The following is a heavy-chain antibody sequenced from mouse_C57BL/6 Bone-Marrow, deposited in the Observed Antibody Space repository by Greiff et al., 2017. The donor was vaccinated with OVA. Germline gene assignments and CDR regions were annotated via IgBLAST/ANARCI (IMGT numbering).Heavy chain of an antibody. CDR1: GYTFTSYW. CDR3: ARGIYYYGSSYVDFDV. CDR2: IDPSDSYT. D-gene: IGHD1-1*01. Sequence: QVQLKQPGAELVMPGASVKLSCKASGYTFTSYWMHWVKQRPGQGLEWIGEIDPSDSYTNYNQKFKGKFTLTVDKSSSTAYMQLSSLTSEDSAVYYCARGIYYYGSSYVDFDVWGTGTTVTVSS. J-gene: IGHJ1*03. V-gene: IGHV1-69*01.